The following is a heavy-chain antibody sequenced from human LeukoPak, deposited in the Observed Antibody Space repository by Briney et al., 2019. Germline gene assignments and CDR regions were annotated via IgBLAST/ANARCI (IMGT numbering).Heavy chain of an antibody. Sequence: ASVKVSCKASGYTFTGYYMHWMRQAPGQGLEWMGWINPNSGGTNYAQKFQGRVTMTRDTSISTAYMELSRLRSDDTAVYYCASSLGGQQTYYYDSSGLDYWGQGTLVTVSS. CDR3: ASSLGGQQTYYYDSSGLDY. V-gene: IGHV1-2*02. D-gene: IGHD3-22*01. CDR2: INPNSGGT. CDR1: GYTFTGYY. J-gene: IGHJ4*02.